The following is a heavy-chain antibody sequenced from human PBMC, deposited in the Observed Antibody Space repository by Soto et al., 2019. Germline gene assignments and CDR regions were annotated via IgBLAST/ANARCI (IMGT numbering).Heavy chain of an antibody. CDR3: ARAYGRFDY. CDR1: GFTFSSYS. D-gene: IGHD3-16*01. J-gene: IGHJ4*02. CDR2: ISSSNTTI. Sequence: EVQLVESGGGLVQPGGSLRLSCAASGFTFSSYSMNWVRQAPGKGLEWVSYISSSNTTIYYADSVKGRFTISRDNAKNSLSLQMNGLSAEDTAVYYCARAYGRFDYWGQGTLVTVSS. V-gene: IGHV3-48*01.